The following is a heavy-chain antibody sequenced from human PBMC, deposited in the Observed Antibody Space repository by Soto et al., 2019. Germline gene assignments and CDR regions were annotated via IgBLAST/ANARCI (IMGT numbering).Heavy chain of an antibody. J-gene: IGHJ5*02. CDR1: GFTFSGSA. D-gene: IGHD3-22*01. Sequence: GGSLRLSCAASGFTFSGSAMHWVRQASGKGLEWVGRIRSKANSYATAYAASVKGRFTISRDDSKNTAYLQMNSLKTEDTAVYYCTRPNMYYYDSSGYSWGQGTLVTVSS. CDR3: TRPNMYYYDSSGYS. CDR2: IRSKANSYAT. V-gene: IGHV3-73*01.